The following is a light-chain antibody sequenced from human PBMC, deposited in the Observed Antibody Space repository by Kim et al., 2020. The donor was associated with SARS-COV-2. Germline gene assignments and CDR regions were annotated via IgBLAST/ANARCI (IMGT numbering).Light chain of an antibody. Sequence: EIVLTQSPGTLSLSPGERATLSCRASQSVSSSYLAWYQQKPSQAPGLLIYGASSRATGIPDRFSGSGSGTDFTLTISRLEPEDFAVYYCQQYGNSPWTFGQGTKVEIK. V-gene: IGKV3-20*01. CDR1: QSVSSSY. J-gene: IGKJ1*01. CDR2: GAS. CDR3: QQYGNSPWT.